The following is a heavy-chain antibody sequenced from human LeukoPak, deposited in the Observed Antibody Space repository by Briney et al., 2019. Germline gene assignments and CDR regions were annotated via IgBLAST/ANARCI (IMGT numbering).Heavy chain of an antibody. CDR2: ISSSGSAI. CDR3: ARDETFVDTAMGYFDY. CDR1: GFTFSDYY. J-gene: IGHJ4*02. D-gene: IGHD5-18*01. V-gene: IGHV3-11*01. Sequence: KPGGSLRLSCAASGFTFSDYYMSWIRQAPGKGLEWVSYISSSGSAIYYADSVKGRFTISRDNAKNSLYLQMSSLRVEDTAVYYCARDETFVDTAMGYFDYWGQGTLVTVSS.